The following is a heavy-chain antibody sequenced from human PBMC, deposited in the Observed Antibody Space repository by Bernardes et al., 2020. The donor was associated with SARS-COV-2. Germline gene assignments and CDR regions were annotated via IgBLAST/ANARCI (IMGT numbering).Heavy chain of an antibody. CDR1: GFTFSGYG. D-gene: IGHD2-8*01. J-gene: IGHJ4*02. Sequence: GGSLRLSCAASGFTFSGYGMHWVRQAPGKGLEWVAIIWYDGSNIYYADSVKGRFTISRDNSQNTLYLQMNSLRDEDTAVYYCARNGGNYYLDYWGQGALVTVSS. CDR2: IWYDGSNI. CDR3: ARNGGNYYLDY. V-gene: IGHV3-33*01.